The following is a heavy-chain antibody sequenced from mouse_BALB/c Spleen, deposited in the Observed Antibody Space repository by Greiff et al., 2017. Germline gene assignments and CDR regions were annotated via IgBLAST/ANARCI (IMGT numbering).Heavy chain of an antibody. V-gene: IGHV1-69*02. CDR3: ARPLYRYDEAY. Sequence: QVQLQQPGAELVKPGASVKLSCKASGYTFTSYWMHWVKQRPGQGLEWIGEIDPSDSYTNYNQKFKGKATLTVDKSSSTAYMQLSSLTSEDSAVYYCARPLYRYDEAYWGQGTLVTVSA. CDR1: GYTFTSYW. J-gene: IGHJ3*01. CDR2: IDPSDSYT. D-gene: IGHD2-14*01.